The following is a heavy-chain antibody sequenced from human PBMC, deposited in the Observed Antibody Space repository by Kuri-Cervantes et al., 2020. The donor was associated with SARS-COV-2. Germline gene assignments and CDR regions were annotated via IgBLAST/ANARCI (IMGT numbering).Heavy chain of an antibody. CDR1: GFTFSSYG. V-gene: IGHV3-33*01. D-gene: IGHD3-3*01. CDR2: IWYDGSNK. CDR3: SRDHVTQETTIFVVIRDYYGMDV. J-gene: IGHJ6*02. Sequence: GESLKISCAASGFTFSSYGMNWVRQAPGKGLEWVAVIWYDGSNKCYADSVKGRFTISRDNSKNTLYLQMNSLGAEDTAVYYCSRDHVTQETTIFVVIRDYYGMDVWGQGTTVTVSS.